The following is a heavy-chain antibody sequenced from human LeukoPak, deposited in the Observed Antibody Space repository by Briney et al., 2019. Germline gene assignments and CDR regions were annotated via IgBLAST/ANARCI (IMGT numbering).Heavy chain of an antibody. J-gene: IGHJ4*02. CDR3: AQGNYGSGSYYY. V-gene: IGHV4-4*07. CDR2: IYTSGST. Sequence: SETLSLTCTVSGGSISSYYWSWIRQPAGKGLEWIGRIYTSGSTNYNPSLKSRVTMSVDTSKDKFSLKLSSVTAADTAVYYCAQGNYGSGSYYYWGQGTLVTVSS. CDR1: GGSISSYY. D-gene: IGHD3-10*01.